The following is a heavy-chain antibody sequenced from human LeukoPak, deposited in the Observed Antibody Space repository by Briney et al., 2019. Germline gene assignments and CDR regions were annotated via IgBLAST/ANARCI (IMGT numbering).Heavy chain of an antibody. CDR1: GFSFTNYN. V-gene: IGHV3-21*01. CDR3: ARDQTTRTSGTYYSWFDP. J-gene: IGHJ5*02. Sequence: GGSLRLSCAASGFSFTNYNMNWVRQSPGKGLEWVSSISASSSYIYYAASVKGRFTISRDNTKNLLYLQMNSLRADDTAVYYCARDQTTRTSGTYYSWFDPWGQGTLVTVSS. D-gene: IGHD1-26*01. CDR2: ISASSSYI.